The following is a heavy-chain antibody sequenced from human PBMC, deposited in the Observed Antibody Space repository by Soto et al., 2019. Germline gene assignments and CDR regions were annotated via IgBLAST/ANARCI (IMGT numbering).Heavy chain of an antibody. Sequence: SETLSLTCAVSGGSISSGGYSWSWIRQPPGKGLEWIGYIYHSGNTHYNPSLKSRVTISVDKSKNQFSLKLSSVTAADTAVYYCARTCSGGSCSFSWWFDPWGQGTLVTVSS. CDR1: GGSISSGGYS. CDR2: IYHSGNT. D-gene: IGHD2-15*01. CDR3: ARTCSGGSCSFSWWFDP. J-gene: IGHJ5*02. V-gene: IGHV4-30-2*01.